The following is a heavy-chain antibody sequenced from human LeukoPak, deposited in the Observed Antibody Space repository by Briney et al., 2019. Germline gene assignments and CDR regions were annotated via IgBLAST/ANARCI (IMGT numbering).Heavy chain of an antibody. CDR1: GGTFSSYA. CDR3: QLNYGDYPSYFDY. Sequence: SVKVSCKASGGTFSSYAISWVRQAPGQGLGWMGGIIPIFGTANYAQKFQGRVTITADESTSTAYMELSSLRSEDTAVYYCQLNYGDYPSYFDYWGQGTLVTVSS. CDR2: IIPIFGTA. D-gene: IGHD4-17*01. V-gene: IGHV1-69*13. J-gene: IGHJ4*02.